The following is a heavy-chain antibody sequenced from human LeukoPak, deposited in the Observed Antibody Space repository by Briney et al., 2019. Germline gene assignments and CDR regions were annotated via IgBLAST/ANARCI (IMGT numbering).Heavy chain of an antibody. CDR1: GFTFRDYS. CDR3: ARDHAGIVLPAAVGAH. CDR2: IRRRSDII. D-gene: IGHD2-2*01. V-gene: IGHV3-21*01. Sequence: PGGSLRLSCAASGFTFRDYSMTWVRQPPGKGLEWVSSIRRRSDIIYHPDSVNGRFTVSRDNANNSLYLRMNSLRAEDTAVYYCARDHAGIVLPAAVGAHWGQGTLVTVSS. J-gene: IGHJ4*02.